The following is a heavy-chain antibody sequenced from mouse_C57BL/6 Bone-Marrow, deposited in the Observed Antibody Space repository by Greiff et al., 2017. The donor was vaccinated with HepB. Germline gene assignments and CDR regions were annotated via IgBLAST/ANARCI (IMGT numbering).Heavy chain of an antibody. D-gene: IGHD2-3*01. CDR2: IYPRSGNT. CDR1: GYTFTSYG. J-gene: IGHJ3*01. V-gene: IGHV1-81*01. Sequence: QVQLQQSGAELARPGASVKLSCKASGYTFTSYGISWVKQRTGQGLEWIGEIYPRSGNTYYNEKFKGKATLTADKSSSTAYMELRSLTSEDSAVYFCARPIYDGYWGLRRRGFAYWGQGTLVTVSA. CDR3: ARPIYDGYWGLRRRGFAY.